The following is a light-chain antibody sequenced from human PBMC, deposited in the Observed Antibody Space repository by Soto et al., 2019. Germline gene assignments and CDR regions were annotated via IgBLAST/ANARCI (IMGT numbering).Light chain of an antibody. CDR1: QSVSSSY. J-gene: IGKJ2*01. V-gene: IGKV3-20*01. Sequence: EIVLTQSPGTLSLSPGERATLSCRASQSVSSSYLAWYQQKPGQAPRFLIYGASSRATGIPDRFSGSGSGTDFTLTISRLEPEDFAVYYCQQYGSSTGYTFGQGTKLEIK. CDR3: QQYGSSTGYT. CDR2: GAS.